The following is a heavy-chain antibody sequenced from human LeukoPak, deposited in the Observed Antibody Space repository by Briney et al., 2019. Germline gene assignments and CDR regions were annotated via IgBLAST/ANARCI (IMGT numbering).Heavy chain of an antibody. V-gene: IGHV4-31*03. D-gene: IGHD6-13*01. Sequence: PSETLSLTCTVSGGSISSGGYYWSWIRQHPGKGLEWIGYIYYSGSTYYNPSLKSRVTISVDTSKNQFSLKLSSVTAADTAVYYCARALTHPDIAAAGVFDPWGQGTLVTVSS. CDR3: ARALTHPDIAAAGVFDP. J-gene: IGHJ5*02. CDR1: GGSISSGGYY. CDR2: IYYSGST.